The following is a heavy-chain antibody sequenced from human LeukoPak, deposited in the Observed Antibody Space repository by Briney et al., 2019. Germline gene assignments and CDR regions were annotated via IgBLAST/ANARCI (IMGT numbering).Heavy chain of an antibody. V-gene: IGHV3-11*01. CDR3: ARDWRYCSSTSCGELEQRTYYYYGTDV. J-gene: IGHJ6*02. D-gene: IGHD2-2*01. CDR2: ISSSGSTI. CDR1: GFTFSDYY. Sequence: GGSLRLSCAASGFTFSDYYMSWIRQAPGKGLEWVSYISSSGSTIYYADSVKGRFTISRDNAKNSLYLQMNSLRAEDTAVYYCARDWRYCSSTSCGELEQRTYYYYGTDVWGQGTTVTVSS.